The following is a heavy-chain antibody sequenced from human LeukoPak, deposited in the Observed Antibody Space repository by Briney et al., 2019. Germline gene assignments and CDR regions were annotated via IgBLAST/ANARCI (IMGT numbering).Heavy chain of an antibody. CDR1: GYTFTGYY. CDR3: ARDRVGSGWPRPYYFEI. V-gene: IGHV1-2*02. CDR2: INPNTGAT. J-gene: IGHJ4*02. Sequence: ASVKVSCTPSGYTFTGYYLHWVRQAPGQGPEWMGWINPNTGATMYSQKFQGRVTMTRDTSVSTGYMELRSLTSDDSAVYYCARDRVGSGWPRPYYFEIWGQGTLVTVSS. D-gene: IGHD6-19*01.